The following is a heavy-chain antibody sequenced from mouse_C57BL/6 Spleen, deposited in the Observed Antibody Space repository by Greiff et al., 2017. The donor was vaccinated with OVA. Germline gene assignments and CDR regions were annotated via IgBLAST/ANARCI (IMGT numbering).Heavy chain of an antibody. V-gene: IGHV1-54*01. CDR1: GYAFTNYL. CDR2: INPGSGGT. D-gene: IGHD3-3*01. J-gene: IGHJ2*01. Sequence: QVQLQQSGAELVRPGTSVKVSCKASGYAFTNYLIEWVKQRPGQGLEWIGVINPGSGGTNYNEKFKGKATLTADKSSSTAYMQLSSLTSEDSAVYFCARSRGRGGYFDYWGQGTTLTVSS. CDR3: ARSRGRGGYFDY.